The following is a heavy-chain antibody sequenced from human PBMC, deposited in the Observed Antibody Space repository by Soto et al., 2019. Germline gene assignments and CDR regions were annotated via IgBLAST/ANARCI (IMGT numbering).Heavy chain of an antibody. CDR3: ARGLKAAAGIDWFDP. V-gene: IGHV1-69*02. Sequence: SVKVSCKASGGTFSSYTISWVRQAPGQGLEWMGRIIPILGIANYAQKFQGRVTITADKSTSTAYMELSSLRSEDTAVYYCARGLKAAAGIDWFDPWGQGTLVTVSS. J-gene: IGHJ5*02. D-gene: IGHD6-13*01. CDR1: GGTFSSYT. CDR2: IIPILGIA.